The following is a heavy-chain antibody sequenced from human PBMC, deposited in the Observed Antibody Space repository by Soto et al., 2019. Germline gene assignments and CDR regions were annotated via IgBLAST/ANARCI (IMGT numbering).Heavy chain of an antibody. J-gene: IGHJ5*02. D-gene: IGHD2-2*01. CDR1: GFTFDDYA. V-gene: IGHV3-9*01. Sequence: PGGSLRLSCAASGFTFDDYAMHWVRQAPGKGLEWVSGISWNSGSIGYADSVKGRFTISRDNAKNSLYLQMNSLRAEDTASYYCAKGNIVVVPAAPGDWFDPWGQGTLVTVSS. CDR3: AKGNIVVVPAAPGDWFDP. CDR2: ISWNSGSI.